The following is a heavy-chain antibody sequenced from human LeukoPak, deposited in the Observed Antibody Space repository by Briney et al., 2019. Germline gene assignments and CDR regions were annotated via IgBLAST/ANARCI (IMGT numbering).Heavy chain of an antibody. CDR1: GYTFTSYA. Sequence: ASVKVSCKASGYTFTSYAVHWVRRAPGQSLEWMGYINDGDGNTKYSQEFQGRVTTTRDTSASIVYMELSSLRSEDMAFYYCARERGEFGGSYFLDYWGQGILVTVSS. CDR2: INDGDGNT. J-gene: IGHJ4*02. V-gene: IGHV1-3*03. D-gene: IGHD1-26*01. CDR3: ARERGEFGGSYFLDY.